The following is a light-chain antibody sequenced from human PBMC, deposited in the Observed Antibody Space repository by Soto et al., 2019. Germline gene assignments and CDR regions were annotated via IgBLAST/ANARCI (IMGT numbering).Light chain of an antibody. J-gene: IGKJ1*01. V-gene: IGKV3-20*01. CDR1: QSVSSSY. Sequence: EIVLTQSPGTLSLSPGERATLSCRASQSVSSSYLAWYQQKPGQAPRLLIYGASSRATGIPDRFSGSGSGTDFTHTSSRLEPEDFAVYYCQQYGSSPKSFGQGTKVEIK. CDR2: GAS. CDR3: QQYGSSPKS.